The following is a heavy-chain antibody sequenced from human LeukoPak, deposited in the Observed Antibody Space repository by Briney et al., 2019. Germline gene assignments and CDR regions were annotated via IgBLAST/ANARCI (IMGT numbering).Heavy chain of an antibody. V-gene: IGHV3-21*01. J-gene: IGHJ5*02. D-gene: IGHD6-19*01. CDR1: GFTFSSYS. CDR2: ISSSSSYI. CDR3: ARDQRDSSGWYTS. Sequence: GGSLRLSCAASGFTFSSYSMNWVRQAPGKGLEWVSSISSSSSYIYYADSVKGRFTISRDNAKNSLYLQMNSLRAEDTAVYYCARDQRDSSGWYTSWGQGTLVTVSS.